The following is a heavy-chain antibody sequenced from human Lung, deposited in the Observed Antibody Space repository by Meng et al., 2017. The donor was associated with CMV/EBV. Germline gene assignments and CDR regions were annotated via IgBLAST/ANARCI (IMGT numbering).Heavy chain of an antibody. D-gene: IGHD2-21*02. J-gene: IGHJ4*02. CDR2: IYHSGST. CDR1: GGSISSSTG. Sequence: VQSQGAGQKLVRPSGTWSLTCAVSGGSISSSTGWSWVRQPPGKGLEWIGEIYHSGSTNYNPSLKSRVTISVDKSKNQFSLKLSSVTAADTAVYYCARVVTALWGYYFNYWGQGTLVTVSS. CDR3: ARVVTALWGYYFNY. V-gene: IGHV4-4*02.